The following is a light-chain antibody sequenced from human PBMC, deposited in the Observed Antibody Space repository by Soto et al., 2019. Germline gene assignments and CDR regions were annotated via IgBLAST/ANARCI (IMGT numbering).Light chain of an antibody. V-gene: IGLV3-21*02. CDR2: DDS. J-gene: IGLJ1*01. Sequence: SYELTQPPSVSVAPGQTARITCGGNDIARKTVHWYQQKAGQAPVLVVYDDSDRPSGIPERFSGSNSGNTATLTISRVEAGDEADYYCQVWDVSTVHYVFGTGTKVTV. CDR1: DIARKT. CDR3: QVWDVSTVHYV.